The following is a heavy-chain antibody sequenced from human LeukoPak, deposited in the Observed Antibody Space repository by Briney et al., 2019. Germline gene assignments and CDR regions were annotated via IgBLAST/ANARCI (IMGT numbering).Heavy chain of an antibody. CDR3: AGDRGVIPAGQGYHYYYTDV. CDR1: GGTFSSYA. CDR2: LIPIFGTA. D-gene: IGHD2-2*01. V-gene: IGHV1-69*05. Sequence: GASVKVSCKASGGTFSSYAISWVRQAPGQGLEWMGGLIPIFGTAKYTQKLQGRDTITTDKSTSTPYMALSSLRSEDTAVYYCAGDRGVIPAGQGYHYYYTDVWGKGPTITVSS. J-gene: IGHJ6*03.